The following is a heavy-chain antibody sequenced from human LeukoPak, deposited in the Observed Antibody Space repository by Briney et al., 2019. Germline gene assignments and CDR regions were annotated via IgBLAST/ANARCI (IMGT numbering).Heavy chain of an antibody. D-gene: IGHD6-13*01. CDR1: GGSISSYY. V-gene: IGHV4-59*08. J-gene: IGHJ4*02. Sequence: PSETLSLTCTVSGGSISSYYWSWIRQPPGKGLEWIGYIYYSGTTNYNPSLTSRVTILVDTSKNQFSLNLSSVTAADTAVYYCARRGIAAAGYDYWGQGTLVTVSS. CDR2: IYYSGTT. CDR3: ARRGIAAAGYDY.